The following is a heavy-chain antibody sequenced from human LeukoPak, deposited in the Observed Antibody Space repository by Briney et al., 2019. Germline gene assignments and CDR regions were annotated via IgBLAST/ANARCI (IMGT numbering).Heavy chain of an antibody. CDR1: GFTFSSYN. D-gene: IGHD6-19*01. V-gene: IGHV3-48*04. CDR3: ARDRVAGTFDY. Sequence: PGGSLRLSCAASGFTFSSYNMNWVRQAPGKGLEWVSYISSSSSTIYYADSVKGRFTISRDNAKNSLYLQMNSLRAEDTAVYSCARDRVAGTFDYWGQGTQVTVSS. J-gene: IGHJ4*02. CDR2: ISSSSSTI.